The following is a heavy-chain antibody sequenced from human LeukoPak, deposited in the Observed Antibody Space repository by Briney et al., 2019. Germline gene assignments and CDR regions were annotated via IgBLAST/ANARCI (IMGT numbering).Heavy chain of an antibody. CDR1: GYTFTSYG. J-gene: IGHJ6*03. Sequence: ASVKVSCKASGYTFTSYGISWVRQAPGQGLEWMGWISAYNGNTNYAQKLQGRVTMTTDTSTSTAYMELRSLRSDDTAVYYCARVPGADCSSTSCYYYYYMDVWGKGTTVTVSS. D-gene: IGHD2-2*01. CDR2: ISAYNGNT. CDR3: ARVPGADCSSTSCYYYYYMDV. V-gene: IGHV1-18*01.